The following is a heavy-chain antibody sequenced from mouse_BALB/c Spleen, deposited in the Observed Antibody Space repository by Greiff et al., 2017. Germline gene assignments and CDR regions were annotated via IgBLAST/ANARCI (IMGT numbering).Heavy chain of an antibody. D-gene: IGHD1-1*01. CDR3: ARGDLNGSSYWYFDV. J-gene: IGHJ1*01. CDR1: GFTFSSYA. Sequence: EVKLVESGGGLVKPGGSLKLSCAASGFTFSSYAMSWVRQTPEKRLEWVATISSGGSYTYYPDSVKGRFTISRDNAKNTLYLQMSSLRSEDTAMYYCARGDLNGSSYWYFDVWGAGTTVTVSS. CDR2: ISSGGSYT. V-gene: IGHV5-9-3*01.